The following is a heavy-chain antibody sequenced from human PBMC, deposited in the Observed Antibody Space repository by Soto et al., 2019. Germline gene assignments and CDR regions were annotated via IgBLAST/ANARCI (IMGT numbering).Heavy chain of an antibody. D-gene: IGHD2-2*01. CDR1: GGTFSSYT. J-gene: IGHJ4*02. Sequence: QVQLVQSGAEVKKPGSSVKVSCKASGGTFSSYTISWVRQAPGQGLEWMGRIIPILGIANYAQKFQGRVTITGDKYKSRAYMELSSLRSEDTAVYYCARDPSCSSTSCYLFDYWGQGTLVTVSS. V-gene: IGHV1-69*08. CDR3: ARDPSCSSTSCYLFDY. CDR2: IIPILGIA.